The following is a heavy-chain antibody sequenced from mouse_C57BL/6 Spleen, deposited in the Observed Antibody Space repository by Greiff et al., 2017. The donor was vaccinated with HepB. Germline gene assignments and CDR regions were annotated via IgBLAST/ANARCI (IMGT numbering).Heavy chain of an antibody. CDR1: GYTFTSYW. CDR3: GRGTPYFDY. D-gene: IGHD3-3*01. J-gene: IGHJ2*01. Sequence: VQLQQSGAELVKPGASVKMSCKASGYTFTSYWITWVKQRPGQGLEWIGDIYPGSGSTNYNEKFKSKATLTVDTSSSTAYMQLSCLTSEDSAVYYCGRGTPYFDYWGQGTTLTVSS. V-gene: IGHV1-55*01. CDR2: IYPGSGST.